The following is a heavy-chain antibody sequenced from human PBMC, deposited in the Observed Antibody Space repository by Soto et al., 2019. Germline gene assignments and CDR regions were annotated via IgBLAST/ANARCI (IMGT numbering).Heavy chain of an antibody. CDR2: ISGSGGST. CDR1: GFTFSSYA. D-gene: IGHD1-1*01. Sequence: GGSLRLSCAASGFTFSSYAMSWVRQAPGKGLEWVSAISGSGGSTYYADSVKGRFTISRDNSKNTLYLQMTSLRVEDTAVYYCAAWSRSHWFDYWGQGTQVTVSS. J-gene: IGHJ4*02. CDR3: AAWSRSHWFDY. V-gene: IGHV3-23*01.